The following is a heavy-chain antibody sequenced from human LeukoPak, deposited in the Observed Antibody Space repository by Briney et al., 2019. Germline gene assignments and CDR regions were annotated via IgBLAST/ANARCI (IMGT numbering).Heavy chain of an antibody. Sequence: ASVKVSCKVSGYTLTELSMHWVRQAPGKGLEWMGGFDPEDGETIYAQKFQGRVTMTEDTSTDTAYMELSSLRSEDTAVYYCATTMGEWELPGFDIWGQGTMVTVSS. CDR3: ATTMGEWELPGFDI. CDR1: GYTLTELS. J-gene: IGHJ3*02. V-gene: IGHV1-24*01. CDR2: FDPEDGET. D-gene: IGHD1-26*01.